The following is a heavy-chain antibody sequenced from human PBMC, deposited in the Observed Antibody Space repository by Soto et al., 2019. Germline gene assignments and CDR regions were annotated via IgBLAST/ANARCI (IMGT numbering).Heavy chain of an antibody. Sequence: PGGSLRLSCAASGFTFSSYGMHWVRQAPGKGLEWVAVISYDGSNKYYADSVKGRFTISRDNSKNTLYLQMNSLRAEDTAVYYCAKDSLRMGYYYYGMDVWGQGTTVTVSS. J-gene: IGHJ6*02. CDR1: GFTFSSYG. D-gene: IGHD2-8*01. CDR3: AKDSLRMGYYYYGMDV. V-gene: IGHV3-30*18. CDR2: ISYDGSNK.